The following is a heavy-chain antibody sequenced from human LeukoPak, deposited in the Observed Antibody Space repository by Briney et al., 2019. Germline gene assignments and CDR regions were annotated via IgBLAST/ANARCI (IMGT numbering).Heavy chain of an antibody. D-gene: IGHD6-6*01. J-gene: IGHJ4*02. V-gene: IGHV4-34*01. CDR1: GGSISSYY. CDR2: INHSGST. CDR3: ARGLAARLDY. Sequence: PSETLSLTCTVSGGSISSYYWSWIRQPAGKGLEWIGEINHSGSTNYNPSLKSRVTISVDTSKNQFSLKLSSVTAADTAVYYCARGLAARLDYWGQGTLVTVSS.